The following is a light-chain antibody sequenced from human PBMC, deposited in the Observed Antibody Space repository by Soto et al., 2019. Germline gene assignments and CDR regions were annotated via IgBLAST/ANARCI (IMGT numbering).Light chain of an antibody. Sequence: SYELSQPPSVSVAPGQTARITCGGNNIGTKNVQWYKQKPGQAPVLVVYDHSDRPSGIPERFSGSSSGNTATLTISRVEAGDEANYCCQVWDGSSDHVVFGGGTKLTVL. J-gene: IGLJ2*01. CDR1: NIGTKN. CDR2: DHS. V-gene: IGLV3-21*02. CDR3: QVWDGSSDHVV.